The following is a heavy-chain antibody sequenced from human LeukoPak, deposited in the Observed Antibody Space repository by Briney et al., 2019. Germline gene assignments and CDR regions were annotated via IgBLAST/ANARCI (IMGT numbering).Heavy chain of an antibody. CDR2: ISYDGSNK. CDR3: ARVIGGSYYYGMDV. CDR1: GFTFSNYG. J-gene: IGHJ6*02. V-gene: IGHV3-30*03. Sequence: GGSLRLSCAASGFTFSNYGMHWVRQAPGKGLEWVAVISYDGSNKYYTDSVKGRFTISRDNSKNTLYLQMSSLRAEDTAVYYCARVIGGSYYYGMDVWGQGTTVTVSS. D-gene: IGHD3-16*02.